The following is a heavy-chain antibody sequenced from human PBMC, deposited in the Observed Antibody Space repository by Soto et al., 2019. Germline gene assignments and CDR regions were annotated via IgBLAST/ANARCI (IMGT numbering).Heavy chain of an antibody. J-gene: IGHJ6*03. CDR3: ARDTSSPPYYLDV. CDR1: GFTFSNFA. V-gene: IGHV3-23*01. D-gene: IGHD6-13*01. CDR2: ITGSTGTT. Sequence: EVQVLESGGGSVQPGGSLRLSCAASGFTFSNFAMSWVRHAPGKGLEWVSEITGSTGTTYYADSVKGRFIISRDKSKNTVQLRMNSLRAEDTAVYYCARDTSSPPYYLDVWGKGTTVTVSS.